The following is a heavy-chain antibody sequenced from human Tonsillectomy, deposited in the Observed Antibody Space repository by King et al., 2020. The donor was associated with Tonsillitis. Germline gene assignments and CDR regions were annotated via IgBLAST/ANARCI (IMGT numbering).Heavy chain of an antibody. Sequence: VQLVQSGGGLVQPGGSLRLSCAASGFTFSSYWMSWVRQAPGKGLEWVANIKQDGSEAYYVDSATGRLTISRDNAENSLYLQMNSLRAEDAAVYYCARDSLTATRAFDLWGRGTLVTVSS. CDR2: IKQDGSEA. CDR3: ARDSLTATRAFDL. J-gene: IGHJ2*01. V-gene: IGHV3-7*03. D-gene: IGHD1-14*01. CDR1: GFTFSSYW.